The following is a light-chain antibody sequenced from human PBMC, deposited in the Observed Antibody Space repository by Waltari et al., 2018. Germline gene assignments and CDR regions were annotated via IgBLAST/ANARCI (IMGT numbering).Light chain of an antibody. CDR3: SSYAHNNHFV. Sequence: QSVLTQPPSATGSPGPSVPISCTGTNSDVGAYNYASWYQQHPGKVPKLLIYEVTKRPSGVPDRFSGSKSGNTASLTVSGLQADDEADYYCSSYAHNNHFVFGTGTKVTVL. CDR1: NSDVGAYNY. J-gene: IGLJ1*01. V-gene: IGLV2-8*01. CDR2: EVT.